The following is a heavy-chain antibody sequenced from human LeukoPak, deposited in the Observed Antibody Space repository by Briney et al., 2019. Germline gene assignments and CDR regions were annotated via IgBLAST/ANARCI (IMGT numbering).Heavy chain of an antibody. D-gene: IGHD3/OR15-3a*01. CDR1: GGSISSRSYY. V-gene: IGHV4-39*01. CDR2: NYYSGRT. Sequence: SETLSLTCTVSGGSISSRSYYWGWIRQPPGKGLVWIGSNYYSGRTYYNPALQSRVNISVDTSKNQFSLKLSSVTDADTAIYFCARGCNCYYFFGGYWGQGALVTVSS. J-gene: IGHJ4*02. CDR3: ARGCNCYYFFGGY.